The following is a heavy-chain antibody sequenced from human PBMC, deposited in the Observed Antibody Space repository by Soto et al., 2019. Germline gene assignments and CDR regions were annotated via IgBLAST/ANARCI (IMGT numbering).Heavy chain of an antibody. CDR2: IFTSEGT. V-gene: IGHV4-4*07. J-gene: IGHJ4*02. Sequence: SETLSLTCSVSGSSISNYYLSWIRQPAGKGLEWIGRIFTSEGTNFNPSLKSRVTMSVDTSKNHFSLKLTSVTAADTAVYYCARAPYNYGPFDSWGQGTLVTVSS. CDR1: GSSISNYY. D-gene: IGHD3-10*01. CDR3: ARAPYNYGPFDS.